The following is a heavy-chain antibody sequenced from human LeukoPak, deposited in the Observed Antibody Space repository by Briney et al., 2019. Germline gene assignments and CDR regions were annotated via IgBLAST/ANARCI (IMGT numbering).Heavy chain of an antibody. CDR1: GFTFSGFY. V-gene: IGHV3-11*01. CDR2: ISSSGHSI. CDR3: ARDFENGRGGDY. J-gene: IGHJ4*02. Sequence: NSGGSLRLSCAASGFTFSGFYMSWIRQAPGKGLECVSYISSSGHSIYYADSVKGRFTISRDNAKTSLYLQMNSLRADDTALYYCARDFENGRGGDYWGQGTLVTVSS. D-gene: IGHD1-1*01.